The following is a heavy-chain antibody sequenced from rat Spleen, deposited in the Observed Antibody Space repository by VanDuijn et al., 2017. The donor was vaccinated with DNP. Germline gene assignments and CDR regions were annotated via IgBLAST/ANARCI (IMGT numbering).Heavy chain of an antibody. V-gene: IGHV1-43*01. CDR2: INTGSGVT. D-gene: IGHD1-11*01. Sequence: QVQLQQSGAELAKPGSSVKISCKASGYTFTTYYISWIKQTTGQDREYIGYINTGSGVTNYNEKFKGKATLTVDKSSSTAFMQLSSLTPDDSAVYYCAGGSRVWFAYWGQGTLVTVSS. J-gene: IGHJ3*01. CDR1: GYTFTTYY. CDR3: AGGSRVWFAY.